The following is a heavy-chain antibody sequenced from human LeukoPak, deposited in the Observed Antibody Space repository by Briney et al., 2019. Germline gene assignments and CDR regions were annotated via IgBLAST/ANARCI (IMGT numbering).Heavy chain of an antibody. CDR3: ERAYDFWSGYYYFDY. CDR1: GFTVSSNY. D-gene: IGHD3-3*01. Sequence: PGGSLRLSCAASGFTVSSNYMSWVRQAPGKGLEWVSVIYSGGSTYYADSVKGRFTISRHNSKNTLYLQMNSLRAEDTAVYYCERAYDFWSGYYYFDYWGQETLVTVAS. V-gene: IGHV3-53*04. J-gene: IGHJ4*02. CDR2: IYSGGST.